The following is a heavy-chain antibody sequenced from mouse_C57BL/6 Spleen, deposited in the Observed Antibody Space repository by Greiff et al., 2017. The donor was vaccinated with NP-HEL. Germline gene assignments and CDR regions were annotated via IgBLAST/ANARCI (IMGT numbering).Heavy chain of an antibody. CDR3: ARGGYTYAMDY. CDR1: GYAFSSYW. V-gene: IGHV1-80*01. Sequence: QVQLQQSGAELVKPGASVKISCKASGYAFSSYWMNWVQQRPGKGLEWIGQIYPGDGDTNYNGKFKGKATLTADTSSSTAYMQLSSLTSEDSGVNFGARGGYTYAMDYGVKEPQSPSPQ. J-gene: IGHJ4*01. CDR2: IYPGDGDT. D-gene: IGHD2-2*01.